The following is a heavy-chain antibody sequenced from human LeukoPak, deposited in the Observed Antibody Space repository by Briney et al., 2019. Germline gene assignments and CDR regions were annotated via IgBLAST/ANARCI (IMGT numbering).Heavy chain of an antibody. J-gene: IGHJ6*03. V-gene: IGHV1-8*01. CDR2: MNPNSGNT. D-gene: IGHD3-3*01. Sequence: ASVKVSCKASGYTFTSYDINWVRQATGQGLEWMGWMNPNSGNTGYAQKFQGRVTMTRNTSISTAYMELSSLRSEDTAVYYCARHTIFGVVMKVYYMDVWGKGTTVTVSS. CDR3: ARHTIFGVVMKVYYMDV. CDR1: GYTFTSYD.